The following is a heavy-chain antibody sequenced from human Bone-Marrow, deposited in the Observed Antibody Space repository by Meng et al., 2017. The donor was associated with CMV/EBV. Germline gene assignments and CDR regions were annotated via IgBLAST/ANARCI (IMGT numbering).Heavy chain of an antibody. V-gene: IGHV3-48*03. CDR2: ISVTSLVK. CDR1: GFTFINYE. Sequence: GESLKISCEGSGFTFINYEMNWFRQAPGKGLEWLSFISVTSLVKNYAESVEGRFTISRDNAGNSLFLQMNGLRDDDTGVYYCVRDQVQVEADSRGPFDLCGHGTRVTVSS. CDR3: VRDQVQVEADSRGPFDL. J-gene: IGHJ4*01. D-gene: IGHD2-15*01.